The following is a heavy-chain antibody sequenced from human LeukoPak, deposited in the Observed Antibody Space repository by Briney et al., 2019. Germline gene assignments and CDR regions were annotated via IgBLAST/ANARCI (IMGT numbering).Heavy chain of an antibody. D-gene: IGHD3-22*01. Sequence: PGGSLRLSCAASGSYWMHWVRQAPGKGLEWVAVISYDGSNKYYADSVKGRFTISRDNSKNTLYLQMNSLRAEDTAVYYCARDGYDSSGCDYWGQGTLVTVSS. CDR2: ISYDGSNK. J-gene: IGHJ4*02. V-gene: IGHV3-30-3*01. CDR3: ARDGYDSSGCDY. CDR1: GSYW.